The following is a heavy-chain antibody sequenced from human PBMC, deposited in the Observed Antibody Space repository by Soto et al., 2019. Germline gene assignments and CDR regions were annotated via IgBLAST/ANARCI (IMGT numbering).Heavy chain of an antibody. CDR2: VSSSGNT. J-gene: IGHJ4*01. CDR3: ARHQAPFFDY. V-gene: IGHV4-59*08. CDR1: GVSTSTYH. Sequence: PSETLSLTCTVSGVSTSTYHWNWIRQPPGGGLEWVGYVSSSGNTNYNPSLKSRVTISVDTSKNQFSLRLTPVTAADTAVYYCARHQAPFFDYWGHGTLVTVSS.